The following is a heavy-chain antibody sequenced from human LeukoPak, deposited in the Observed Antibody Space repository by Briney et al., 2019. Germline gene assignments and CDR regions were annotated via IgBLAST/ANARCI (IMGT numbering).Heavy chain of an antibody. CDR2: ISGSGTNT. V-gene: IGHV3-23*01. CDR1: GFTFSSYW. CDR3: AKGDKPVTAMVKFDY. Sequence: GGSLRLSCAASGFTFSSYWMSWVRQAPGKGLEWVSGISGSGTNTYYADSVKGRFTISRDNSKNTLYMQMNSLRAEDTAVYYCAKGDKPVTAMVKFDYWGQGTLVTVSS. J-gene: IGHJ4*02. D-gene: IGHD5-18*01.